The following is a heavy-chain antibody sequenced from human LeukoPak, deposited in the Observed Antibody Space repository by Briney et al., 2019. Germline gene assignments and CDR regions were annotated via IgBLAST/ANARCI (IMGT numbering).Heavy chain of an antibody. J-gene: IGHJ5*02. CDR1: GFTFSAFE. D-gene: IGHD3-9*01. Sequence: TGGSLRLSCTASGFTFSAFEMHWVRQPTGKGLEWVSAIGNNFKTYYLDSVRGRFTISRENAKNSLYLQMNSLRAGDTAVYYCARDLGTDTGYTNRFDLWGWGTLVTVSS. CDR3: ARDLGTDTGYTNRFDL. V-gene: IGHV3-13*01. CDR2: IGNNFKT.